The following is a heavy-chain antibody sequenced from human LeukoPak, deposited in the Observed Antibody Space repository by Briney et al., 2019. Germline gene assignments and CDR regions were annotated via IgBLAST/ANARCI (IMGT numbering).Heavy chain of an antibody. CDR2: ISGSGGST. Sequence: GGSLRLSCAASGFTFSSYAMSWVRQAPGKGLEWVSAISGSGGSTYYADSVKGRFTISRDNSKNTLYLQMNSLRAEDTAVYYCAKALRHYYGSGITFDYWGQGTLVTVSS. CDR3: AKALRHYYGSGITFDY. D-gene: IGHD3-10*01. J-gene: IGHJ4*02. V-gene: IGHV3-23*01. CDR1: GFTFSSYA.